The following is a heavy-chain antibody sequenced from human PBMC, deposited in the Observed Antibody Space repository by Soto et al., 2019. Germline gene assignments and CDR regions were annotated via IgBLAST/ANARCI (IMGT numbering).Heavy chain of an antibody. J-gene: IGHJ6*02. CDR3: ARHGIAAAELYYYYYGMDV. V-gene: IGHV5-51*01. Sequence: GESLKISCKGSVYSFTNYWIGWVRQMPGKGLEWMGIIYPGDSNTIYSPSFQGQVTISADKSISTAYLQWSSLKASDTAIYYCARHGIAAAELYYYYYGMDVWGQGTTVTV. CDR1: VYSFTNYW. D-gene: IGHD6-13*01. CDR2: IYPGDSNT.